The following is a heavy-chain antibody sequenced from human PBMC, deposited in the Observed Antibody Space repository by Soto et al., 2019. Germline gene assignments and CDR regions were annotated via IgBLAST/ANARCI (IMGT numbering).Heavy chain of an antibody. J-gene: IGHJ4*02. V-gene: IGHV4-30-4*01. CDR1: GGSISSGDYY. CDR3: ARGSTMVRGVPDY. CDR2: IYYSGST. Sequence: QVQLQESGPGLVKPSQTLSLTCTVSGGSISSGDYYWSWIRQPPGKGLEWIGYIYYSGSTYYNPSLKSRVTISVDTSKYQFSLKLSSVTAADTAVYYCARGSTMVRGVPDYWGQGTLVTVSS. D-gene: IGHD3-10*01.